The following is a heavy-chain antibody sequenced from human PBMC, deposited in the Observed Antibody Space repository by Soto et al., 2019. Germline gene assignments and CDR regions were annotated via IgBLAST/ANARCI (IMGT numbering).Heavy chain of an antibody. Sequence: SETLSLTCTVSGTSISSSDYYWSWIRQPPGKGLEWIGYIYYSGSTNYNPSLKSRVTISVDTSKNQFSLKLSSVTAADTAVYYCARRASLNWYFDLWGRGALVTVSS. CDR1: GTSISSSDYY. J-gene: IGHJ2*01. CDR3: ARRASLNWYFDL. V-gene: IGHV4-61*08. D-gene: IGHD1-26*01. CDR2: IYYSGST.